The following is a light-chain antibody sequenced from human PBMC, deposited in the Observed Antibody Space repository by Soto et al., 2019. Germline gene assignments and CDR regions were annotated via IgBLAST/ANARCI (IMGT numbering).Light chain of an antibody. CDR3: CSYVGARTYV. Sequence: VLTQPASVSGSPGQSITISCTGSVSDVGSFGPVSWYQQHPGQVPKLIIYEGNRRPSGVSSRFSGSKSGNTASLTISGLQAEDEADYYCCSYVGARTYVFGAGTKVTVL. J-gene: IGLJ1*01. CDR2: EGN. V-gene: IGLV2-23*01. CDR1: VSDVGSFGP.